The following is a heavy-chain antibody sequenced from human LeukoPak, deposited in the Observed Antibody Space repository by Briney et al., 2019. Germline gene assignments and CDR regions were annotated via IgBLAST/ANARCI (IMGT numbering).Heavy chain of an antibody. CDR2: IDPSDSYT. CDR3: ARRSCSSTSCQGSGAFDI. D-gene: IGHD2-2*01. CDR1: GYSFTSYW. J-gene: IGHJ3*02. V-gene: IGHV5-10-1*01. Sequence: GESLKISCKGSGYSFTSYWISWVRQMPGKGLEWMGRIDPSDSYTNYSPSFQGHVTISADKSISTAYLQWSSLKASDTAMYYCARRSCSSTSCQGSGAFDIWGQGTMVTVSS.